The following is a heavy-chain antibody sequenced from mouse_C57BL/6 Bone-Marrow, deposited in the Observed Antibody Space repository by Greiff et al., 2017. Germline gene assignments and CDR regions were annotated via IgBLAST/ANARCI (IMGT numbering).Heavy chain of an antibody. CDR2: ISNGGGST. Sequence: VESGGGLVQPGGSLKLSCAASGFTFSDYYMYWVRQTPEKRLEWVAYISNGGGSTYYPDTVKGRFTISRDNAKNTLYLQMSRLKSEDTAMYYCAREGVLGDWFAYWGQGTLVTVSA. CDR3: AREGVLGDWFAY. D-gene: IGHD4-1*01. J-gene: IGHJ3*01. V-gene: IGHV5-12*01. CDR1: GFTFSDYY.